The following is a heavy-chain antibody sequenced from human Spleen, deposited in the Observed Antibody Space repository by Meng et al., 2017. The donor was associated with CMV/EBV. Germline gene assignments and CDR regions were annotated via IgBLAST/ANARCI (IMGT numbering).Heavy chain of an antibody. V-gene: IGHV3-48*01. Sequence: ESLKISCAASGFTFNNYSMNWVRQAPGKGLQWLSYISSSSTTIFYADSVKGRFTISRDNSKNTLYLQMNSLRAEDTAVYYCAKDPSGGMDVWGQGTTVTVSS. CDR1: GFTFNNYS. J-gene: IGHJ6*02. CDR2: ISSSSTTI. CDR3: AKDPSGGMDV.